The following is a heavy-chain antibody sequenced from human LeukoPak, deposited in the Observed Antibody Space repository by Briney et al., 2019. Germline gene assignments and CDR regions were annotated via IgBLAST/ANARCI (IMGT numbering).Heavy chain of an antibody. J-gene: IGHJ4*02. Sequence: ASVKVSCKASGYTFTGYYMHWVRQAPGQGLEWMGRINPNSGGTNYAQKFQGRVTMTRDTSISTAYMELSRLRSDDTAVYYCARLDWYCYDSSGSTFDYWGQGTLVTVSS. CDR1: GYTFTGYY. CDR2: INPNSGGT. D-gene: IGHD3-22*01. CDR3: ARLDWYCYDSSGSTFDY. V-gene: IGHV1-2*06.